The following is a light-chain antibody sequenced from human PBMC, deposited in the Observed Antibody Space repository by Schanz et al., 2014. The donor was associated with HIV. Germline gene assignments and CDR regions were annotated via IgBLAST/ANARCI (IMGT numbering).Light chain of an antibody. Sequence: QSALTQPASVSGSPGQSITISCTGTSSDVGGYNYVSWYQQHPGKAPKLMICEVSKRPSGVPDRFSGSKSDNTASLTISGLQAEDEADYYCCSFAGTVHVFGTGTKLTVL. CDR3: CSFAGTVHV. CDR1: SSDVGGYNY. V-gene: IGLV2-14*01. CDR2: EVS. J-gene: IGLJ1*01.